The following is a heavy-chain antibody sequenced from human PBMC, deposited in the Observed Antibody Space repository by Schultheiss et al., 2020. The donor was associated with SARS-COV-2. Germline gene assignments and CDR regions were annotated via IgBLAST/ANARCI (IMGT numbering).Heavy chain of an antibody. CDR3: ARDYDSLFDY. D-gene: IGHD3-3*01. V-gene: IGHV4-61*08. Sequence: SETLSLTCTVSGGSISSGGYYWSWIRQHPGKGLEWIGYIYYSGSTNYNPSLKSRVTMSVDTSKNQFSLKLSSVTAADTAVYYCARDYDSLFDYWGQGTLVTVSS. CDR1: GGSISSGGYY. J-gene: IGHJ4*02. CDR2: IYYSGST.